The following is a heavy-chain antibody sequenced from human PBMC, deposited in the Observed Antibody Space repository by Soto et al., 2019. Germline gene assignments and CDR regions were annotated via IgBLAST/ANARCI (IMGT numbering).Heavy chain of an antibody. CDR3: ARVRVDIAARRGHYSDYGMDV. Sequence: QVQLVQAGAEVKKPGSSVKVSCKASGGTFSSYAIRWVRQAPGQGLEWMGGIIPIFGTANYAKKFQGRVTIAGTQSTGKAYMERSSLSDEDTAGDHCARVRVDIAARRGHYSDYGMDVWGQGTTVTVSS. CDR2: IIPIFGTA. D-gene: IGHD6-6*01. CDR1: GGTFSSYA. J-gene: IGHJ6*02. V-gene: IGHV1-69*01.